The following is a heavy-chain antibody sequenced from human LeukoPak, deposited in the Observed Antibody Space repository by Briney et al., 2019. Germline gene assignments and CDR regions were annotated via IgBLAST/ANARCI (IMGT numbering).Heavy chain of an antibody. Sequence: SGGSLRLSCAASGFTFSDSAIHWVRQAPGQGLEWVSSISTTSSYIYYADSVKGRFTISRDNAKNSLHLQMNSLRDEDTAVYYCARDSFRGVNWFDPWGQGTLVTVSS. D-gene: IGHD3-10*01. CDR1: GFTFSDSA. CDR2: ISTTSSYI. V-gene: IGHV3-21*06. CDR3: ARDSFRGVNWFDP. J-gene: IGHJ5*02.